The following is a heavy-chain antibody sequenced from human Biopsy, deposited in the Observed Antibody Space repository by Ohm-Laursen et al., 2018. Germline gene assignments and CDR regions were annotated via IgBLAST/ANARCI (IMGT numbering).Heavy chain of an antibody. CDR3: ARRAVAGTYNGYFDL. Sequence: SLRLSCSASGFIFNYGVHWVRQAPGKGLEWVAVIWYDGSNGNYADSVKGRFTISRDNSKNTLYLQMNSLRAEDTAVYYLARRAVAGTYNGYFDLWGRGTLVTVSS. CDR1: GFIFNYG. CDR2: IWYDGSNG. D-gene: IGHD6-19*01. V-gene: IGHV3-33*01. J-gene: IGHJ2*01.